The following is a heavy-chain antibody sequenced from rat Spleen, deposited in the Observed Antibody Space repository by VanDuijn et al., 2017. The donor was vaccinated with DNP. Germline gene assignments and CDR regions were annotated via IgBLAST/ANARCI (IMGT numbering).Heavy chain of an antibody. Sequence: EVQLVASGGGLVQPGRSMKLSCAASGFTFSNSDMAWVRQAPTKGLEWVASISTSGGSTYYRDSVKGRFTISRDNAKSTLYLQMDSLRSEDTATYYCATEGEQLRVFDYWGQGVMVTVSS. D-gene: IGHD1-10*01. J-gene: IGHJ2*01. CDR2: ISTSGGST. CDR1: GFTFSNSD. CDR3: ATEGEQLRVFDY. V-gene: IGHV5-25*01.